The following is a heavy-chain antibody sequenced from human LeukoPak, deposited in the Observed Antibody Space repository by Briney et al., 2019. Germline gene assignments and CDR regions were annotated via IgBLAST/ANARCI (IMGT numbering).Heavy chain of an antibody. Sequence: SETLSLTCTVSGGPISSYYWSWIRQPAGKGLEWIGRIYTSWSTNYNPSLKSRVTMSVDTSKNQLSLKLSSVTAADTAVYYCAGVPTRPDNIAAAGTFDYWGQGTLVTVSS. CDR3: AGVPTRPDNIAAAGTFDY. CDR2: IYTSWST. D-gene: IGHD6-13*01. J-gene: IGHJ4*02. V-gene: IGHV4-4*07. CDR1: GGPISSYY.